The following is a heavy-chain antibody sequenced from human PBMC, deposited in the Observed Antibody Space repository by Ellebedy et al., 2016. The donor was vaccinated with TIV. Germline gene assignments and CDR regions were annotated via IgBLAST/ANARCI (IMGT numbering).Heavy chain of an antibody. CDR2: FSGRGTRT. Sequence: GGSLRLXXAPSGFTFITYAMSWVRQAPGKGLEWVSGFSGRGTRTYYADSVKGRFTISRDNSNNTLWLQMNSLRAEDAAVYYCARDSITMFFDPWGRGTLVTVSS. J-gene: IGHJ5*02. V-gene: IGHV3-23*01. D-gene: IGHD3-10*02. CDR3: ARDSITMFFDP. CDR1: GFTFITYA.